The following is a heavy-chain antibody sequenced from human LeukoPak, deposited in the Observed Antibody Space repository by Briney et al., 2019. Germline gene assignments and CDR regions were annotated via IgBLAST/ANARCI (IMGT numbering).Heavy chain of an antibody. CDR1: GFPFSSYA. D-gene: IGHD2-15*01. V-gene: IGHV3-23*01. Sequence: GGSLRLSFAVSGFPFSSYAMSWVRQAPGKGLEWVSVISGSGGSTYYSDSVKGRFTISRDNSKNTLYLQMDSLRAEDTSVYYCAREGFCSGGICSYDNWGQGTLVTVSS. CDR2: ISGSGGST. CDR3: AREGFCSGGICSYDN. J-gene: IGHJ4*02.